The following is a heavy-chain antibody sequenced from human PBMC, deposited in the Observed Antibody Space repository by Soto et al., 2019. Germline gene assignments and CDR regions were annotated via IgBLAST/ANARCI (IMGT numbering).Heavy chain of an antibody. Sequence: ASVKVSCKASGYTFTSYGISWVRQAPGQGLEWMGWISAYNGNTNYAQKLQGRVTMTTDTSTSTAYVELRSLRSDDTAVYYCARAYCSSTSCYFAYWGQGTLVTVSS. CDR1: GYTFTSYG. V-gene: IGHV1-18*01. CDR2: ISAYNGNT. D-gene: IGHD2-2*01. J-gene: IGHJ4*02. CDR3: ARAYCSSTSCYFAY.